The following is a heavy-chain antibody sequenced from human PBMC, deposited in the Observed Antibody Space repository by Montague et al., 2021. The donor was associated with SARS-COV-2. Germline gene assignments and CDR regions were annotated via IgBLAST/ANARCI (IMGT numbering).Heavy chain of an antibody. D-gene: IGHD3-3*01. CDR1: GGSFSTYY. CDR3: ARDKTVLEWIWYGMDV. V-gene: IGHV4-34*01. J-gene: IGHJ6*02. Sequence: SETLSLTCAVYGGSFSTYYWSWIRQSPGKGLEWIVNIDHSGNTXXXPSXXXRVSISVDTSSSQFSLYLTSVTAADAAVYYCARDKTVLEWIWYGMDVWGPGTTVTVSS. CDR2: IDHSGNT.